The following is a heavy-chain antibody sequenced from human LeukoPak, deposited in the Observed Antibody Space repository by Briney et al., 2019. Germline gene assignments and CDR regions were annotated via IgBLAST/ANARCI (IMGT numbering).Heavy chain of an antibody. CDR3: ARLAAAGTDDY. Sequence: GASVKVSCKAFGYTFINYGISWVRQAPGQGLEWMGWISAYNGNTNYAQKLQGRVTMTTDTSTSTAYMELRSLRSDDTAVYYCARLAAAGTDDYWGQGTLVTVSS. V-gene: IGHV1-18*01. CDR1: GYTFINYG. CDR2: ISAYNGNT. D-gene: IGHD6-13*01. J-gene: IGHJ4*02.